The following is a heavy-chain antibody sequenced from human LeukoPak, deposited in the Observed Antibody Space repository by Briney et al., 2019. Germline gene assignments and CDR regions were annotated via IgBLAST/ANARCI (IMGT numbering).Heavy chain of an antibody. V-gene: IGHV7-4-1*02. CDR3: ARDRSRAPLLWFGELLYPSDAFDI. CDR1: GYTFTSYG. Sequence: GASVKVSCKASGYTFTSYGISWVRQAPGQGLEWMGWINTNTGNPTYAQGFTGRFVFSLDTSVSTAYLQISSLKAEDTAVYYCARDRSRAPLLWFGELLYPSDAFDIWGQGTMVTVSS. D-gene: IGHD3-10*01. J-gene: IGHJ3*02. CDR2: INTNTGNP.